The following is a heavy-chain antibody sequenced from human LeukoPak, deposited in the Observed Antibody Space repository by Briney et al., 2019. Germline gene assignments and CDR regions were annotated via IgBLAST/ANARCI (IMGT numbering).Heavy chain of an antibody. CDR3: ARAYNSLCGPFDY. J-gene: IGHJ4*02. Sequence: SGPTLLHPTRTLTLTCTFSGFAVRTSGMGVGWIRQPPVKALEWLSLIDWDDDNYYSTSLKTRLTISKDTSKNQVVLTMTNMDPVDTATYYCARAYNSLCGPFDYWGQGTLVTVSS. V-gene: IGHV2-70*01. D-gene: IGHD1-20*01. CDR1: GFAVRTSGMG. CDR2: IDWDDDN.